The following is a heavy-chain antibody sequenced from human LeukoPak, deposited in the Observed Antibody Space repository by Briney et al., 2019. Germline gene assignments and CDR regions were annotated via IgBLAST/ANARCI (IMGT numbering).Heavy chain of an antibody. V-gene: IGHV1-69*05. CDR3: ARAHIVVVPAAMGPYYFDY. Sequence: SVKVSCKASGGTFSSYAISWVRQAPGRGLEWMGGIIPIFGTANYAQKFQGRVTITTDESTSTAYMELSSLRSEDTAVYYCARAHIVVVPAAMGPYYFDYWGQGTLVTVSS. CDR1: GGTFSSYA. CDR2: IIPIFGTA. J-gene: IGHJ4*02. D-gene: IGHD2-2*01.